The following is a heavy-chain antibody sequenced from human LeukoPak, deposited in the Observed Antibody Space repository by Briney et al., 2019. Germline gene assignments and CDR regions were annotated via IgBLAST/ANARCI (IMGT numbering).Heavy chain of an antibody. Sequence: SETLSLTCFVSGGSVSTYYWSWIRQPVGKGLEWIGRIYPTGNTNYNPSLKSRVNIISDTSKNQFSLKLTSVTAADTAIYYCAGTLNYDILTGYHPIDYWGQGTLVTVSS. CDR2: IYPTGNT. CDR1: GGSVSTYY. D-gene: IGHD3-9*01. J-gene: IGHJ4*02. V-gene: IGHV4-4*07. CDR3: AGTLNYDILTGYHPIDY.